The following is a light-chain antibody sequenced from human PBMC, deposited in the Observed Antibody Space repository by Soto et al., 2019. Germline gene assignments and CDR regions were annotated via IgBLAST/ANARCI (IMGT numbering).Light chain of an antibody. V-gene: IGKV3-20*01. CDR3: QHYSASPRIFT. Sequence: EIVLTQSPGTLSLSPGERATLSCRASQSVSSSYLAWYQQKPGQAPRLLIYGASSRATGIPDRFSGSGSGTDFTLTISRLEPEDFAVYYCQHYSASPRIFTFGPGTKVDIK. J-gene: IGKJ3*01. CDR1: QSVSSSY. CDR2: GAS.